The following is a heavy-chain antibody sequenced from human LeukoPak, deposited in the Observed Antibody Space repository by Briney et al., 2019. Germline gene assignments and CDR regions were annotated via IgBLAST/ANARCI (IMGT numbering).Heavy chain of an antibody. D-gene: IGHD3-10*01. V-gene: IGHV3-7*03. J-gene: IGHJ4*02. Sequence: PGGSLRLSCAASGFTFSSYWMSWVRQAPGKGLEWVANIKQDGSEKYYVDSVKGRFTISRDNAKNSLYLQMNSLRVEDTAVYYCARRSTSGRYWGDFDYWGQGTLVTVSS. CDR3: ARRSTSGRYWGDFDY. CDR1: GFTFSSYW. CDR2: IKQDGSEK.